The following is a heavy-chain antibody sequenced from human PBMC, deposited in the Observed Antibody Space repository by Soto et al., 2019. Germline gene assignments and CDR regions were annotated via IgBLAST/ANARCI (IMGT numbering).Heavy chain of an antibody. CDR3: SSDTFVDKEF. CDR2: VNPDGTIT. Sequence: GGSLRLSCAASGFTFSSYGMHWVRQAPGKGLVWGSRVNPDGTITTYADSVKGRFTISRDNAKNTLYLQMNTLGVEDTALYYCSSDTFVDKEFGGQGTPVTVSS. CDR1: GFTFSSYG. J-gene: IGHJ4*02. V-gene: IGHV3-74*01. D-gene: IGHD3-9*01.